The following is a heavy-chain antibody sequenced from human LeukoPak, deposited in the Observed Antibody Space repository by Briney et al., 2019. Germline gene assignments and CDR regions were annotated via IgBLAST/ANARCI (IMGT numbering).Heavy chain of an antibody. J-gene: IGHJ4*02. CDR2: ITGTGGST. D-gene: IGHD6-19*01. CDR3: AKDHGTAVAGFYY. V-gene: IGHV3-23*01. CDR1: GFSLSTYG. Sequence: GXSXRLSCAASGFSLSTYGVSWVRQPPGKGLEWVSGITGTGGSTYYADSVKGRFTVSRDTSKNTLYLQMNSLRAEDTAIYYCAKDHGTAVAGFYYWGQGTLVTVSS.